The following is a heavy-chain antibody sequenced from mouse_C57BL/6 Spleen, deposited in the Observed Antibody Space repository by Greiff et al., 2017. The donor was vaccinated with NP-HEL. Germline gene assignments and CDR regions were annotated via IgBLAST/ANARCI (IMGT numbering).Heavy chain of an antibody. Sequence: EVKLVESGGGLVQPGGSLSLSCAASGFTFTDYYMSWVRQPPGKALEWLGFIRNKANGYTTEYSASVKGRFTISRDNSQSILYLQMNALRAEDSATYYCARYTYGSEFAYWGQGTLVTVSA. CDR2: IRNKANGYTT. J-gene: IGHJ3*01. CDR1: GFTFTDYY. CDR3: ARYTYGSEFAY. V-gene: IGHV7-3*01. D-gene: IGHD1-1*01.